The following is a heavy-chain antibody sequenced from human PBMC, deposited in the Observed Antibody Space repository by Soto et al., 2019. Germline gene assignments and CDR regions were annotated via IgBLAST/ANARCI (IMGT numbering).Heavy chain of an antibody. V-gene: IGHV1-2*04. CDR2: INPNTGGT. J-gene: IGHJ4*02. D-gene: IGHD6-6*01. CDR3: ASARRGSSSSESFDY. Sequence: ASVKVSCKAYGYTFTGYYMHWVRQAPGQGLEWMGWINPNTGGTNYAQKFQGWVTMTRDTSISTAYLELNRLKSDDTAVYYCASARRGSSSSESFDYWGQGTLVTVSS. CDR1: GYTFTGYY.